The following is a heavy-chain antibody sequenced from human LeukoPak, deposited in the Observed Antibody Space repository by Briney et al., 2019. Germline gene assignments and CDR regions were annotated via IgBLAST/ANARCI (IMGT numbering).Heavy chain of an antibody. J-gene: IGHJ4*02. V-gene: IGHV3-48*03. Sequence: GGSLRLSCAASGFTLSSYEMNWVRQAPGKGLEWLSYISSSGSTIYYADSVKGRFTISRDNAKNSLYLQMNDLTAEDTAVYYCARGRAPIDYWGQGTLVTVSS. CDR3: ARGRAPIDY. CDR2: ISSSGSTI. CDR1: GFTLSSYE.